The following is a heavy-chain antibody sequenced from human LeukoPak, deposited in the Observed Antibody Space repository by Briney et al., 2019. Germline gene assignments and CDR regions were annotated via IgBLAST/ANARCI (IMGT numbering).Heavy chain of an antibody. J-gene: IGHJ5*01. CDR2: IKQDGSDK. CDR3: AREMEEILWFGELLLGWFDS. Sequence: GGSLRLSCAASRFTFSSFWMSWVRQAPGKGLEWVANIKQDGSDKYYVDSVKGRFTISRDNGKNSLYLQMDSLRAEDTAVYYCAREMEEILWFGELLLGWFDSWGQGTLVTVSS. D-gene: IGHD3-10*01. V-gene: IGHV3-7*01. CDR1: RFTFSSFW.